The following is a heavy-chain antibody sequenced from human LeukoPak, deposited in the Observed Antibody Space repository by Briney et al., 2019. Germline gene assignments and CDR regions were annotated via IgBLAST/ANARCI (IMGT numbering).Heavy chain of an antibody. CDR2: ISSSSSTI. D-gene: IGHD5-24*01. J-gene: IGHJ6*04. CDR1: GFTFSSYG. Sequence: GGSLRLSCAASGFTFSSYGMTWVRQAPGKGLEWVSYISSSSSTIYYADSVKGRFTISRDNAKNSLYLQMNSLRAEDTAVYYCARDRRSSGMATTLDVWGKGTTVTVSS. V-gene: IGHV3-48*01. CDR3: ARDRRSSGMATTLDV.